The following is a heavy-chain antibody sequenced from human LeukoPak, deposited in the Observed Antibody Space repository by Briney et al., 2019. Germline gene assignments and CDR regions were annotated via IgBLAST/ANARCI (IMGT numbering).Heavy chain of an antibody. CDR3: ARTYYYDSSGYPLIDY. D-gene: IGHD3-22*01. CDR2: IYRGDSDT. CDR1: GYSFTSYW. V-gene: IGHV5-51*01. Sequence: GESLKISCKGSGYSFTSYWIVWVRQMPGKGLEWMGIIYRGDSDTRYSPSFQGQVTISADKSISTAYLQWSSLKAPDTAMYYCARTYYYDSSGYPLIDYWGQGTLVTVFS. J-gene: IGHJ4*02.